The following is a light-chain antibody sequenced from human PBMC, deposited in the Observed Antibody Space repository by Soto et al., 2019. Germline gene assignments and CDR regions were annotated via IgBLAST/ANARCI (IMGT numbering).Light chain of an antibody. CDR1: QSVSSN. CDR3: HQYNNWPLT. J-gene: IGKJ3*01. V-gene: IGKV3-15*01. Sequence: EIVMTQSPATLSVSPGERATLSCRASQSVSSNLAWYQQKPGQAPRLLIYGASTRATGIPARFSASGSGTEFTLTISSLQSEDFAVYYCHQYNNWPLTFGPGTKVDIK. CDR2: GAS.